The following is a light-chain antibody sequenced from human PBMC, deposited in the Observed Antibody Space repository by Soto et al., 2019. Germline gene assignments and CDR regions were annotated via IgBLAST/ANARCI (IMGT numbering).Light chain of an antibody. CDR2: ENN. Sequence: QSVLTQPPSVSAAPGQKVTISCSGSSSNIGNNYVSWYQQLPGTAPKLLIYENNKRPSGIPDRFSGSKSGTSATLGITGTCFGEEAVFYGGTWECRLCGCIFGPGSKFTVL. CDR1: SSNIGNNY. V-gene: IGLV1-51*02. CDR3: GTWECRLCGCI. J-gene: IGLJ1*01.